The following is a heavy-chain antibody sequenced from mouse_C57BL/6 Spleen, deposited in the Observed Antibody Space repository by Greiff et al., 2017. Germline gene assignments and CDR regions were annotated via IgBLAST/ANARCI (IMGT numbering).Heavy chain of an antibody. CDR3: ARHYYGSSYYAMDY. CDR2: ISDGGSYT. Sequence: EVQLVESGGGLVKPGGSLKLSCAASGFTFSSYAMSWVRQTPEKRLEWVATISDGGSYTYYPDNVKGRFTISRDNAKNNLYLQMSHLKSEDTAMYYCARHYYGSSYYAMDYWGQGTSVTVSS. CDR1: GFTFSSYA. D-gene: IGHD1-1*01. J-gene: IGHJ4*01. V-gene: IGHV5-4*01.